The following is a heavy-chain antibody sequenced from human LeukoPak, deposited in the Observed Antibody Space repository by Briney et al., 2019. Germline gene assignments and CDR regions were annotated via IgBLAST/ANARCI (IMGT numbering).Heavy chain of an antibody. CDR3: ARAASSWSFDY. V-gene: IGHV4-59*01. CDR1: GGSISSYY. Sequence: PSGTLSLTCTVSGGSISSYYWSWIRQPPGKGLEWIGYIYYSGITNDNPSLKSRVTISVDTYNNQFSQKLNSVTAADTAVYYCARAASSWSFDYWGQGTLVSVSS. CDR2: IYYSGIT. J-gene: IGHJ4*02. D-gene: IGHD6-13*01.